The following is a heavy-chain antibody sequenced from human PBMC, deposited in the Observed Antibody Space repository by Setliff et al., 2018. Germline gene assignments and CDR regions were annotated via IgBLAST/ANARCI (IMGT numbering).Heavy chain of an antibody. D-gene: IGHD3-9*01. CDR2: ISTTGTTI. J-gene: IGHJ4*02. CDR1: GFSFSGYY. V-gene: IGHV3-48*01. Sequence: PGGSLRLSCEASGFSFSGYYMQWVRQAPGKGLEWVSYISTTGTTIYADSVESRFTISRDNDKNLLYLQMDNLRAGDMAMYYCARDMYYFDSAGSHGQIYWGQGTLVTVSS. CDR3: ARDMYYFDSAGSHGQIY.